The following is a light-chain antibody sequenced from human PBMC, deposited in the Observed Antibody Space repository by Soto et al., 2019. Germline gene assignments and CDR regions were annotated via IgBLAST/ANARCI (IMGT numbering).Light chain of an antibody. Sequence: QSVLTQPATVSGSPGQSITISCTGAGSDVGDYNYVSWYQQHPGNAPRLMIYGVTYRPTWVSNRFSGSKSGNTASLTISGLQAEDEADYYCASYTASTTVVFGGGTKVTVL. V-gene: IGLV2-14*03. CDR2: GVT. J-gene: IGLJ2*01. CDR3: ASYTASTTVV. CDR1: GSDVGDYNY.